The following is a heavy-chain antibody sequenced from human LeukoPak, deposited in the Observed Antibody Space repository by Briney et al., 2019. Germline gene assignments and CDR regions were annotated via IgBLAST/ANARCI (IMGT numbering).Heavy chain of an antibody. J-gene: IGHJ4*02. CDR3: ARVGGGITMVRGVLQVGRYFDY. Sequence: PSETLSLTCTVSGGSISSGSYYWSWIRQPAGKGLEWIGRIYTSGSTNYNPSLKSRVTISVDTSKNQFSLKLSSVTAADTAVYYCARVGGGITMVRGVLQVGRYFDYWGQGTLVTVSS. V-gene: IGHV4-61*02. CDR1: GGSISSGSYY. CDR2: IYTSGST. D-gene: IGHD3-10*01.